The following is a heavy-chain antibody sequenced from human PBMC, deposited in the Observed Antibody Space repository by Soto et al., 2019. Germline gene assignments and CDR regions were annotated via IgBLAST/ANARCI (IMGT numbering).Heavy chain of an antibody. CDR3: ARLYSSSSRHYYYYYMDV. D-gene: IGHD6-6*01. CDR2: MNPNSGNT. CDR1: GYTFTSYD. V-gene: IGHV1-8*01. Sequence: ASVKVSCKASGYTFTSYDINWVRQATGQGLEWMGWMNPNSGNTGYAQKFQGRVTMTRNTSISTAYMELSSLRSEGTAVYYCARLYSSSSRHYYYYYMDVWGKGTTVTVSS. J-gene: IGHJ6*03.